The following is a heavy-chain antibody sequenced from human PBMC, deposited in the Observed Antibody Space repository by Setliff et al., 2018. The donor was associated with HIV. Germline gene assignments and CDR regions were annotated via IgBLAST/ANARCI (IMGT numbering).Heavy chain of an antibody. CDR2: ISSSSSYI. D-gene: IGHD6-19*01. CDR3: ARDRSSGWYLGYFDY. CDR1: GFTFSSYA. J-gene: IGHJ4*02. Sequence: LSLSCAASGFTFSSYAMSWVRQAPGKGLEWVSSISSSSSYIYYADSVKGRFTISRDNAKNSLYLQMNSLRAEDTAVYYCARDRSSGWYLGYFDYWGQGTLVTVSS. V-gene: IGHV3-21*01.